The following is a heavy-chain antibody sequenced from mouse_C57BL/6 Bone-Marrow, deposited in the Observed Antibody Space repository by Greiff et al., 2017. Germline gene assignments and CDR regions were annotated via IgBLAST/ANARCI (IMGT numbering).Heavy chain of an antibody. V-gene: IGHV1-7*01. D-gene: IGHD3-2*02. Sequence: QVQLQQSGAELAKPGASVKLSCKASGYTFTSYWMHWVKQRPGQGLEWIGYINPSSGYTKYNQKFKDKATLTAEKSSSTAYMQLSSLTYEDSAVYYCARQLRPKVKYYFDYWTQGTTLTV. CDR3: ARQLRPKVKYYFDY. CDR1: GYTFTSYW. CDR2: INPSSGYT. J-gene: IGHJ2*01.